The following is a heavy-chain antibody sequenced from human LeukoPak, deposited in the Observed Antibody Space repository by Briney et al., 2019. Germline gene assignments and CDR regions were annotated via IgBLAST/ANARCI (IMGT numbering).Heavy chain of an antibody. CDR1: GFTFSDYY. CDR2: ISSSGSTI. CDR3: ARDDYSNPQYYYYMDV. D-gene: IGHD4-11*01. J-gene: IGHJ6*03. V-gene: IGHV3-11*01. Sequence: PGGSLRLSCAASGFTFSDYYMSWIRQAPGKGLEWVSYISSSGSTIYYADSVKGRSTISRDNAKNSLYLQMNSLRAEDTAVYYCARDDYSNPQYYYYMDVWGKGTTVTVSS.